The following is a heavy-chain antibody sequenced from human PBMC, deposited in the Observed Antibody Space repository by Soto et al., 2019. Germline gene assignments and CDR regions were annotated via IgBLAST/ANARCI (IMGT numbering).Heavy chain of an antibody. V-gene: IGHV3-66*01. CDR3: ATWHEREHAYDV. Sequence: EVQLVESGGGLAQPGGSLRLSCAASGFTFNTNSMNWVRQAPGKGLEWVSALYDVDGSFYADSVKGRFTTSSDSSKTTVYLQMNGLRPDDTAVYYCATWHEREHAYDVWGQGTTVTVSS. D-gene: IGHD1-1*01. J-gene: IGHJ3*01. CDR2: LYDVDGS. CDR1: GFTFNTNS.